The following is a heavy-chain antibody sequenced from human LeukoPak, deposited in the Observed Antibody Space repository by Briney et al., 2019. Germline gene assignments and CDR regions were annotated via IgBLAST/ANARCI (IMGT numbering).Heavy chain of an antibody. Sequence: PGGSLRLSCAASGFTFSSYWMSWVRQAPGKGLEWVANIKQDGSEKYYVDSVKGRFTISRDNAKNSLYLQMNSLRAEDTAVYYCARMGVNYVWGSYRWSPPGYWRQGTLVTVSS. CDR2: IKQDGSEK. CDR3: ARMGVNYVWGSYRWSPPGY. CDR1: GFTFSSYW. D-gene: IGHD3-16*02. J-gene: IGHJ4*02. V-gene: IGHV3-7*01.